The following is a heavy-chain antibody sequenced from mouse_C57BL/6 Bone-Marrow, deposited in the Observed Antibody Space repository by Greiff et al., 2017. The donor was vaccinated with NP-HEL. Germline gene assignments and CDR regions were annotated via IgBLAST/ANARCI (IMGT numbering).Heavy chain of an antibody. CDR1: GYTFTSYW. D-gene: IGHD2-3*01. CDR3: ARADSGWLLQYFDV. J-gene: IGHJ1*03. Sequence: VQLQQPGAELVKPGASVKMSCKASGYTFTSYWITWVKQRPGQGLEWIGDIYPGSGSTNYHEKFKSKATLTVDTSSSTAYMQLSSLTSVDSAVYYCARADSGWLLQYFDVWGTGTTVTVSS. V-gene: IGHV1-55*01. CDR2: IYPGSGST.